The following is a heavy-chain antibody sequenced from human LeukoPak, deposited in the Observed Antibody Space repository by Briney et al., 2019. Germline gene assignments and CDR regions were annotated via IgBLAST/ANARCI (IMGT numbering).Heavy chain of an antibody. Sequence: GGSLRLSCAASGFTCSDYYMSWIRQAPGKGLEWVSYISSSGSTIYYADSVKGRFTISRDNAKNSLYLQMNSLRAEDTAVYYCAREERIVGAAFDYWGQGTLVTVSS. CDR1: GFTCSDYY. CDR2: ISSSGSTI. D-gene: IGHD1-26*01. V-gene: IGHV3-11*01. CDR3: AREERIVGAAFDY. J-gene: IGHJ4*02.